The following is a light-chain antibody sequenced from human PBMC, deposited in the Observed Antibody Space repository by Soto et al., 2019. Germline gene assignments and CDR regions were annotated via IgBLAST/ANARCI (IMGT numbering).Light chain of an antibody. Sequence: DIQMTQSPSSLSASVGDRVTITCRASQGTSNYLAWYQKKPGKVPKLLIYAASTLQSGFPSLFSGSGSGTNSTLTISSLRPVDVTTFYCQKYNSVLWLFTFGPGTKVDIK. CDR1: QGTSNY. CDR3: QKYNSVLWLFT. J-gene: IGKJ3*01. CDR2: AAS. V-gene: IGKV1-27*01.